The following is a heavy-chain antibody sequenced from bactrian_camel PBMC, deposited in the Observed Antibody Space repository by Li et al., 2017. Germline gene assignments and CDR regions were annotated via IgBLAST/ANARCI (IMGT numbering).Heavy chain of an antibody. V-gene: IGHV3S1*01. Sequence: QVQLVESGGGLVQPGGSLRLSCAASGFTFSRYAMSWVRQAPGKGLEWVSHISAGGERTFYADSIKGRITVSRDNAKNTLDLQLNAMKTEDTAMYHCVKDGQYGGGRYYDYWGQGTQVTVS. CDR1: GFTFSRYA. CDR3: VKDGQYGGGRYYDY. CDR2: ISAGGERT. J-gene: IGHJ4*01. D-gene: IGHD6*01.